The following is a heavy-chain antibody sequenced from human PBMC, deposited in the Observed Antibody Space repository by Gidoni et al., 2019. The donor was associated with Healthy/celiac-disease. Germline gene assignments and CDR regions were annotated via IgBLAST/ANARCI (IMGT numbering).Heavy chain of an antibody. D-gene: IGHD3-22*01. CDR2: IIPIFGTA. CDR1: GVTFSSYA. J-gene: IGHJ4*02. V-gene: IGHV1-69*01. Sequence: QVQLVQSGAEVKKPGSSVKVSCKASGVTFSSYAISWVRQAPGQGLEWMGGIIPIFGTANYAQKFQGRVTITADESTSTAYMELSSLRSEDTAVYYCARETYDSSGYYYGLDYWGQGTLVTVSS. CDR3: ARETYDSSGYYYGLDY.